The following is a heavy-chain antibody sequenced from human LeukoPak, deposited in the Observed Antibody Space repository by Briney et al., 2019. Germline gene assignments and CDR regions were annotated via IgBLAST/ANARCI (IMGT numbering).Heavy chain of an antibody. Sequence: SGGSLRLSCAASGFTFSSYAMSWVRQAPGKGLEWVSAISGSGGSTYYADSVKGRFTISRDNSKNTLYLQMNSLRAEDTAVYYCAKDLGVSIAAAGIVDYWGQGTLVTVSS. D-gene: IGHD6-13*01. CDR3: AKDLGVSIAAAGIVDY. V-gene: IGHV3-23*01. CDR1: GFTFSSYA. CDR2: ISGSGGST. J-gene: IGHJ4*02.